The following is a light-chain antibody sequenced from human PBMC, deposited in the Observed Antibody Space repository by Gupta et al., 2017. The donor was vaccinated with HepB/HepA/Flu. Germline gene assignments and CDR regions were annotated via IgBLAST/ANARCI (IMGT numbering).Light chain of an antibody. CDR1: QSVSSTY. Sequence: EIVLTQSPGTLSLSPGERATLSCRASQSVSSTYLAWYQQKPGQAPRLLIYSASSRATGIPDRFSGSESGTDFTLTISRLEPEDFVVYYCQQEVSSPWTFGQGTKVEIK. J-gene: IGKJ1*01. CDR2: SAS. V-gene: IGKV3-20*01. CDR3: QQEVSSPWT.